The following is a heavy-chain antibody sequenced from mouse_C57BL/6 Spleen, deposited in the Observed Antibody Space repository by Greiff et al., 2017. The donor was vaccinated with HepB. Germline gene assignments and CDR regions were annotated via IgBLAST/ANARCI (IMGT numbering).Heavy chain of an antibody. V-gene: IGHV5-4*01. Sequence: EVQLVESGGGLVKPGGSLKLSCAASGFTFSSYAMSWVRQTPEKRLEWVATISDGGSYTYYPDNVKGRFTISRDNAKNNLYLQMNHLKSEDTAMYYCASDGVTTSGYSMDYWGQGTSVTVSS. CDR1: GFTFSSYA. J-gene: IGHJ4*01. CDR3: ASDGVTTSGYSMDY. CDR2: ISDGGSYT. D-gene: IGHD2-2*01.